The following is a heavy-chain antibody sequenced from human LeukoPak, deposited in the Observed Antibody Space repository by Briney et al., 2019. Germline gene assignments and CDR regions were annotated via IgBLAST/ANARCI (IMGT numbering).Heavy chain of an antibody. Sequence: SETLSLTCAVSGHSISSGYYWGWIRQPPGKGLEWIGRIYTSGSTNYNPSLKSRVTMSVDTSKNQFSLKLSSVTAADTAVYYCARTFSYGASWYFDLWGRGTLVTVSS. CDR3: ARTFSYGASWYFDL. CDR1: GHSISSGYY. D-gene: IGHD4-17*01. CDR2: IYTSGST. J-gene: IGHJ2*01. V-gene: IGHV4-38-2*01.